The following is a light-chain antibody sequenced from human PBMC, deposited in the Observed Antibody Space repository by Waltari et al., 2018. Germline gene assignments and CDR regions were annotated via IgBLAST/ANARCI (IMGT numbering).Light chain of an antibody. Sequence: RESQIISDVVNWYQQKPGNAPNVLIYSASSLQSGVPARFSGSGSGTDFTFTISSLQPEDFAIYYCQQSYSLPLTFGGGTKVE. J-gene: IGKJ4*01. CDR2: SAS. CDR1: QIISDV. V-gene: IGKV1-39*01. CDR3: QQSYSLPLT.